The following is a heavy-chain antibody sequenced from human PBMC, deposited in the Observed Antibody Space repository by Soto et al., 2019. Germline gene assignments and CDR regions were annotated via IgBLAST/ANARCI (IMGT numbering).Heavy chain of an antibody. CDR3: ARGPDCTNGVCYRRGHYYGMDV. V-gene: IGHV1-18*04. J-gene: IGHJ6*02. CDR1: GYTFTSYC. CDR2: ISAYNGNT. Sequence: ASVKVSCKASGYTFTSYCISWGRQAPGQGLEWMGWISAYNGNTNYAQKLQGRVTMTTDTSTSTAYMELRSLRSDDTAVYYCARGPDCTNGVCYRRGHYYGMDVWGQGTTVTVSS. D-gene: IGHD2-8*01.